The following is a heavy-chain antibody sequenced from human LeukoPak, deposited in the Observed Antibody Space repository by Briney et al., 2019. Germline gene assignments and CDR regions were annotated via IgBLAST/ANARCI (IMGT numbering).Heavy chain of an antibody. J-gene: IGHJ4*02. D-gene: IGHD6-19*01. CDR2: IWYDGSNK. CDR3: ASTSGWYEPIDY. CDR1: GFTFSSYG. V-gene: IGHV3-33*01. Sequence: GGSLRLSCEASGFTFSSYGMHWVRQAPGKGLEWGAVIWYDGSNKYYADSVKGRFTISRDNSKSTLYLQMNSLRAEDTAVYYCASTSGWYEPIDYWGQGTLVTVPS.